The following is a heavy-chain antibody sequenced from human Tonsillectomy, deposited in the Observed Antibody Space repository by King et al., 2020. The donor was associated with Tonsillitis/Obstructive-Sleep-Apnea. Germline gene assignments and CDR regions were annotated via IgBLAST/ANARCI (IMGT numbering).Heavy chain of an antibody. D-gene: IGHD2-2*01. CDR3: AKPFPTFCSTSSCPFDY. CDR1: GFTFDDYA. J-gene: IGHJ4*02. V-gene: IGHV3-9*01. CDR2: ISWNSGNI. Sequence: DVQLVESGGGLVQPGRSLRLSCAASGFTFDDYAMHWVRQAPGKGLEWVSGISWNSGNIAYADSVKGRFTISRDNAKNSLHLQMNSLTTEDTAFYYSAKPFPTFCSTSSCPFDYWGQGTLVTVSS.